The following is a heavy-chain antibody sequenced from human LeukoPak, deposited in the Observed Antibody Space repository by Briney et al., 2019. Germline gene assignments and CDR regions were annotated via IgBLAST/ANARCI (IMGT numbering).Heavy chain of an antibody. CDR2: ISYDGSNK. Sequence: PGGSLRLSCAASGFTFSSYAMHWVRQAPGKGLEWVAVISYDGSNKYYADSVKARFTISRDNSKNTLYLQMNSLRAEDTAVYYCARGSEWSSGVSDYWGQGTLVTVSS. CDR1: GFTFSSYA. V-gene: IGHV3-30-3*01. D-gene: IGHD3-3*01. J-gene: IGHJ4*02. CDR3: ARGSEWSSGVSDY.